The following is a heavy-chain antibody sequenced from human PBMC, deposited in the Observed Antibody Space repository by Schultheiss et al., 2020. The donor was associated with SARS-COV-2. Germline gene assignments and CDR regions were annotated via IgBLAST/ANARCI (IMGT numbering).Heavy chain of an antibody. CDR1: GFSLSTSGMR. CDR3: AREDIVVVPAAMDYYYYHYMDV. CDR2: IDWDDDK. V-gene: IGHV2-70*04. Sequence: SGPTLVKPTQTLTLTCTFSGFSLSTSGMRVSWIRQPPGKALEWLARIDWDDDKFYSTSLKTRLTISKDTSKNQVVLTMTNMDPVDTATYYCAREDIVVVPAAMDYYYYHYMDVWGKGTTVTVSS. D-gene: IGHD2-2*01. J-gene: IGHJ6*03.